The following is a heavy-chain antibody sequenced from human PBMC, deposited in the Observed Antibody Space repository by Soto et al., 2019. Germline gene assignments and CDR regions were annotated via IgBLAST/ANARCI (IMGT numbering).Heavy chain of an antibody. CDR3: ARRSGYSSSWSPTSRKNYYYYYGMDV. Sequence: SETLSLTCTVSGGSISSSSYYWGWIRQPPGKGLEWIGSIYYSGSTYYNPSLKSRVTISVDTSKNQFSLKLSSVTAADTAVYYCARRSGYSSSWSPTSRKNYYYYYGMDVWGQGTTVTVSS. CDR2: IYYSGST. D-gene: IGHD6-13*01. V-gene: IGHV4-39*01. J-gene: IGHJ6*02. CDR1: GGSISSSSYY.